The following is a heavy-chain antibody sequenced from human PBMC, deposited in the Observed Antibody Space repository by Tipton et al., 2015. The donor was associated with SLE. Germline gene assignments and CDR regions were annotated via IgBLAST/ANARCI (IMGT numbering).Heavy chain of an antibody. J-gene: IGHJ3*02. Sequence: TLSLTCGVSGYLITSGYYWGRIRQPPGKGLEWIGSIHHSGTSHYNPSLKSRVTISVDTSKNQISLHLSSVTAADTAVYYCAGLYYYDSSGYYGVHAFDIWGQGTMVTVSS. CDR2: IHHSGTS. V-gene: IGHV4-38-2*01. CDR1: GYLITSGYY. CDR3: AGLYYYDSSGYYGVHAFDI. D-gene: IGHD3-22*01.